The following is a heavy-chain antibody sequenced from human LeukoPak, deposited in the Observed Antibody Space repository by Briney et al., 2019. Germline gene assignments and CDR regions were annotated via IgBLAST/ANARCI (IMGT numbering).Heavy chain of an antibody. D-gene: IGHD2-2*01. CDR2: INPNSGGT. Sequence: ASVKVSCKASGYTFTGYYMHWVRQAPGQGLEWMGCINPNSGGTNYAQKFQGRVTMTRDTSISTAYMDLSRLISDDTAVYYCARVLIVVVPAAMNAFDIWGQGTMVTVSS. V-gene: IGHV1-2*02. CDR3: ARVLIVVVPAAMNAFDI. J-gene: IGHJ3*02. CDR1: GYTFTGYY.